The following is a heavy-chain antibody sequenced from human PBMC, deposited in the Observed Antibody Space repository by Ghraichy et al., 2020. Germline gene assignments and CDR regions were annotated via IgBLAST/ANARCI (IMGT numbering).Heavy chain of an antibody. V-gene: IGHV4-59*01. CDR3: ARFHIAVAGTWYFQH. D-gene: IGHD6-19*01. CDR1: GGSISSYY. Sequence: SETLSLTCTVSGGSISSYYWSWIRQPPGKGLEWIGYIYYSGSTNYNPSLKSRVTISVDTSKNQFSLKLSSVTAADTAVYYCARFHIAVAGTWYFQHWGQGTLVTVSS. CDR2: IYYSGST. J-gene: IGHJ1*01.